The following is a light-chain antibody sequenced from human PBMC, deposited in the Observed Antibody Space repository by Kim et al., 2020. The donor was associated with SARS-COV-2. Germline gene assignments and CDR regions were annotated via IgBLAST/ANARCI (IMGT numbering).Light chain of an antibody. CDR1: QSITNY. CDR2: ASS. Sequence: SVGDRVTIDCRSSQSITNYLNWYQQRPGKAPKLLIYASSTLQRGVPSRFSGSGSGTDFTLTISSLQPEDFATYYCQQSHTAPLLSFGGGTKVDIK. V-gene: IGKV1-39*01. CDR3: QQSHTAPLLS. J-gene: IGKJ4*01.